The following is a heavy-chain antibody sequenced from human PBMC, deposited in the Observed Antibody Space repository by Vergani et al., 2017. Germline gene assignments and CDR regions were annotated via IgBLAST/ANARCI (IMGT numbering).Heavy chain of an antibody. D-gene: IGHD6-19*01. CDR2: FYFSGSS. J-gene: IGHJ6*02. V-gene: IGHV4-39*01. CDR1: VGSLNDNSYF. Sequence: QLQLQESGPGLVKPSETLSLTCSVIVGSLNDNSYFWGWIRQPPGKGLEWIGSFYFSGSSYYNPSLKSRVTFSMDTSKSQFSLKFNSLTATDTAVYYCARIHSSGWYKGIMDVWGRGTTVTVSS. CDR3: ARIHSSGWYKGIMDV.